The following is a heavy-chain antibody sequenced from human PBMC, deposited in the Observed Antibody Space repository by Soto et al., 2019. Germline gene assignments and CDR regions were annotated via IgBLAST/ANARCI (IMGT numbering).Heavy chain of an antibody. Sequence: TSETLSLTCTVSGGSLSSTGYYWSWVRQPPEKGLEWIGSIYYSGTTYYNPSLKSRVTISVDTSKNQFSLQLSSVTAADTAVYYCAFLGLQLARSYFDFRCPGVLVTVFS. V-gene: IGHV4-39*01. CDR2: IYYSGTT. J-gene: IGHJ4*02. CDR3: AFLGLQLARSYFDF. CDR1: GGSLSSTGYY. D-gene: IGHD6-13*01.